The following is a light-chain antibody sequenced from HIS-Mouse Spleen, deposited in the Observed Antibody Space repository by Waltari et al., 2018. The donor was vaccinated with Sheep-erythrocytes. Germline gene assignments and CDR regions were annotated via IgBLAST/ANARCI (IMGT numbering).Light chain of an antibody. Sequence: SYELTQPPSVSVSPGQTASITCSGDKLGDKYACWYQQKPGQSPVLVIYQDRKRPSGITERFSGSNSGNTATLTISGTQAMDEADYYCQAWDSSTAVFGGGTKLTVL. CDR2: QDR. CDR3: QAWDSSTAV. J-gene: IGLJ2*01. CDR1: KLGDKY. V-gene: IGLV3-1*01.